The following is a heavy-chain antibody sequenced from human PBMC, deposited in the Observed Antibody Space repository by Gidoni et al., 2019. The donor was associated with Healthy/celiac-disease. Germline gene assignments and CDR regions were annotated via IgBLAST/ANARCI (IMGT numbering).Heavy chain of an antibody. V-gene: IGHV1-46*01. J-gene: IGHJ4*02. CDR1: GYTFTSYY. CDR2: INPSGGST. D-gene: IGHD2-2*01. Sequence: QVQLVQSGAEVKKPGASVKVSCKASGYTFTSYYMHWVRQAPGQGLEWMGIINPSGGSTSYAQKFQGRVTMTRDTSTSTVYMELSSLRSEDTAVYYCARDSVRYCSSTSCYPAADYWGQGTLVTVSS. CDR3: ARDSVRYCSSTSCYPAADY.